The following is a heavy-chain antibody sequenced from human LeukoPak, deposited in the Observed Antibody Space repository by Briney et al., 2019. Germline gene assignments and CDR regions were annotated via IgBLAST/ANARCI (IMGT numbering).Heavy chain of an antibody. J-gene: IGHJ6*02. D-gene: IGHD2-2*01. V-gene: IGHV1-46*01. Sequence: GASVKVSCKASGYTFTSYYMHWVRQAPGQGLEWMGIINPSGGSTSYAQKFQGRVTMTRDTSTSTVYMELSSLRSEDTAVYYCAREVVPSGNYYYGMDVWGQGTTVTVSS. CDR2: INPSGGST. CDR3: AREVVPSGNYYYGMDV. CDR1: GYTFTSYY.